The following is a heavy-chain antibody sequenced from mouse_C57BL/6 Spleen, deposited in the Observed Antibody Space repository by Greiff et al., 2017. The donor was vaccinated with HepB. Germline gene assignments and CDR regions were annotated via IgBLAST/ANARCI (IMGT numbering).Heavy chain of an antibody. CDR3: ARGGDYYGSEDY. D-gene: IGHD1-1*01. CDR2: IDPSDSYT. J-gene: IGHJ2*01. CDR1: GYTFTSYW. Sequence: LQQSGAELVMPGASVKLSCKASGYTFTSYWMHWVKQRPGQGLEWIGEIDPSDSYTNYNQKFKGKSTLTVDKSSSTAYMQLSSLTSEDSAVYYWARGGDYYGSEDYWGQGTTLTVSS. V-gene: IGHV1-69*01.